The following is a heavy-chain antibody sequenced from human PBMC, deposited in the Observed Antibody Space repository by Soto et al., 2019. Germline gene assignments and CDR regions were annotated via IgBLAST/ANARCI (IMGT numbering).Heavy chain of an antibody. V-gene: IGHV3-74*01. CDR3: AREHDRRIFGVVIIPWFDP. CDR1: GFTFSSYW. Sequence: GGSLRLSCAASGFTFSSYWMHWVRQAPGKGLVWVSRINSDGSSTSYADSVKGRFTISRDNAKNTLYLQMNSLRAEDTAVYYCAREHDRRIFGVVIIPWFDPWGQGTLVTVSS. D-gene: IGHD3-3*01. CDR2: INSDGSST. J-gene: IGHJ5*02.